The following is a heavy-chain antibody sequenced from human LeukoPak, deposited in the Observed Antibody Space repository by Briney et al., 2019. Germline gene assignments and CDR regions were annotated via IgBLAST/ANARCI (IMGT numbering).Heavy chain of an antibody. Sequence: SEPLSLTCTVSGGSIRSSYYYWGWIRQPPGKGLEWIGSIYDSGSTYYNPSLKSRVTISVDTSKNQFSLKLSSVTAADTAVYYCARGFYYYDSSGYGDYWGQGTLVTVSS. J-gene: IGHJ4*02. V-gene: IGHV4-39*07. CDR2: IYDSGST. CDR3: ARGFYYYDSSGYGDY. CDR1: GGSIRSSYYY. D-gene: IGHD3-22*01.